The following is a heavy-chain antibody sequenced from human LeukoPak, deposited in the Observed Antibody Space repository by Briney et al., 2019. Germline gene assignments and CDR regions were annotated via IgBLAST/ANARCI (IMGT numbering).Heavy chain of an antibody. J-gene: IGHJ4*02. CDR3: ARAVTSTEAY. CDR2: LNQAGSEK. CDR1: GFTFSNYW. Sequence: GGSLRLSCSASGFTFSNYWMTWVRQAPGKGLQWVASLNQAGSEKYYVDSVKGRFTISRDNAQKSLYLEMKSLSAKDAAVYYCARAVTSTEAYWGQGTLVTVSS. V-gene: IGHV3-7*03.